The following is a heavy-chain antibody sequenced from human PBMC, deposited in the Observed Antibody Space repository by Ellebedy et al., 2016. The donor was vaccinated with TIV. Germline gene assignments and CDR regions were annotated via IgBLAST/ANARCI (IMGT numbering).Heavy chain of an antibody. CDR2: LNQDGSVK. CDR1: EFSFSSYW. V-gene: IGHV3-7*01. CDR3: ARNSGWSIDY. J-gene: IGHJ4*02. Sequence: GESLKISCAAYEFSFSSYWMNWVRQAPGKGLEWVANLNQDGSVKYYVDSVKGRFTISRDNAKNSLYLQMNSLRAEDTAVYYCARNSGWSIDYWGQGTLVTVSS. D-gene: IGHD6-19*01.